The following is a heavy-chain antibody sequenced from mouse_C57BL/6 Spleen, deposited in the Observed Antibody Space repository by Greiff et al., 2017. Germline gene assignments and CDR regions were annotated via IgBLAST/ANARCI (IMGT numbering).Heavy chain of an antibody. J-gene: IGHJ2*01. CDR3: ARAILRVYYFDY. CDR1: GYAFTNYL. CDR2: INPGSGGT. Sequence: VQLQQSGAELVRPGTSVKVSCKASGYAFTNYLIEWVKQRPGQGLEWIGVINPGSGGTNYNEKFKGKATLTADKSSSTAYMQLSGLTSEDSAVDFCARAILRVYYFDYWGQGTTLTVSS. V-gene: IGHV1-54*01. D-gene: IGHD1-1*01.